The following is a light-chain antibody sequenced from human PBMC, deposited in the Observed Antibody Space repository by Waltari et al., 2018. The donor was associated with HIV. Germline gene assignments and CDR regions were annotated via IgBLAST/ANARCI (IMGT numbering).Light chain of an antibody. CDR1: SSNIGAGYD. J-gene: IGLJ2*01. CDR3: QSYDRTLSVI. Sequence: QSVLTQPPSVSGAPGQRVTISCTGSSSNIGAGYDVHWYQQLPGTAPKLLIYGNNHRPSGVPDRFSGSKSGTSASLAITGLQAEDEADYYCQSYDRTLSVIFGGGTKLTVL. V-gene: IGLV1-40*01. CDR2: GNN.